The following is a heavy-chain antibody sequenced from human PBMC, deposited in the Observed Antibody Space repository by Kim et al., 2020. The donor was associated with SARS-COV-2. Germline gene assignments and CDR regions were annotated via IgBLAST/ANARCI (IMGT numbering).Heavy chain of an antibody. V-gene: IGHV2-5*02. CDR2: IYWDDDK. Sequence: SGPTLVNPTQTLTLTCTFSGFSLRNSGVGVGWIRQPPGKAQERLVLIYWDDDKRSSPALANRLTITKDTSKNQVDITMINMDPVDTATYFRAHAAGGYLMAEKDFFDYWGQGTQFTVSS. CDR1: GFSLRNSGVG. CDR3: AHAAGGYLMAEKDFFDY. J-gene: IGHJ4*02. D-gene: IGHD2-8*02.